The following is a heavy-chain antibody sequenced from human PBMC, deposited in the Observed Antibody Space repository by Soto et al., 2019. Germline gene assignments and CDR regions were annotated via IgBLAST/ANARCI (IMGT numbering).Heavy chain of an antibody. CDR1: GYTFTSYG. V-gene: IGHV1-18*04. D-gene: IGHD5-12*01. CDR2: ISAYNGNT. Sequence: ASVKVSCKASGYTFTSYGISWVRQAPAQGLEWMGWISAYNGNTNYAQNLQGRVTMTTDTSTSTAYMELRSLRSEDTAVYSCARDHLRTSMVANRTFYRFDLWGQGTLVTVSS. J-gene: IGHJ5*02. CDR3: ARDHLRTSMVANRTFYRFDL.